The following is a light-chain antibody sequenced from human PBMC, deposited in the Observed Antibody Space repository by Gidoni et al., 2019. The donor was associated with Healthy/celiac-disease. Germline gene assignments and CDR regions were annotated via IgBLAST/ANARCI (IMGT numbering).Light chain of an antibody. J-gene: IGKJ2*01. CDR3: QQTFSTPYT. Sequence: DIQMTQSPSSLSASVGDRVTITCRASQSISNYLNWYQQKPGKAPKLLIYAASILQSGVPSRFSGSGSGTDFTLTISSLQPEDFATYYCQQTFSTPYTFGQXTKLEIK. CDR1: QSISNY. V-gene: IGKV1-39*01. CDR2: AAS.